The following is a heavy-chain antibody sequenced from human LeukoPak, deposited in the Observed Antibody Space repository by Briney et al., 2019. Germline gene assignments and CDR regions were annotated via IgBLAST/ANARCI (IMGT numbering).Heavy chain of an antibody. V-gene: IGHV4-38-2*02. CDR1: GYSINSGYY. CDR3: AGRPRSYYYYMDV. CDR2: TYRSGST. Sequence: SETLSLTCTVSGYSINSGYYWVWIRQPPGKGLEWIGSTYRSGSTNYNPSLKSRVTISVDTSKNQFSLKLSSVTAADTAVYYCAGRPRSYYYYMDVWGKGTTVTVSS. J-gene: IGHJ6*03. D-gene: IGHD1-26*01.